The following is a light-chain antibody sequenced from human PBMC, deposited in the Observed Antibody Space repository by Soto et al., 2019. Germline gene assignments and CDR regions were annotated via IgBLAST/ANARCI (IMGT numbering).Light chain of an antibody. Sequence: QSGLTQPASVSGSPGQSIAISCTGTSSDVGAYNYVSWYQQHPGKAPKLMIYDVSHRPSGASDRFSGSKSGNTASLTISGLQPEDEADYYCTSYTSSSTYVFGTGTKLTVL. V-gene: IGLV2-14*01. CDR1: SSDVGAYNY. CDR2: DVS. J-gene: IGLJ1*01. CDR3: TSYTSSSTYV.